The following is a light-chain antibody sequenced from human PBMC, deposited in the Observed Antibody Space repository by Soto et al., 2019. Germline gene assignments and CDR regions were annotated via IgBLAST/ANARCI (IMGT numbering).Light chain of an antibody. CDR1: QSVFYSSNNKNC. J-gene: IGKJ4*01. CDR2: GAS. V-gene: IGKV4-1*01. CDR3: QQYHTWPIT. Sequence: DIVMTQSPDSLAVSLGERATITCKSSQSVFYSSNNKNCFAWYQHKPGQAPRLLISGASTGATGIPARFSGSGSGTEFTLTISSLQSEDCAIYYCQQYHTWPITFGGGTKVDIK.